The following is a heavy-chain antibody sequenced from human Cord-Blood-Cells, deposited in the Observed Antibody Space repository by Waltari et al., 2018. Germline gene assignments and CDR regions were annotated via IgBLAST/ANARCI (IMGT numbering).Heavy chain of an antibody. D-gene: IGHD1-26*01. Sequence: QVQLVESGGGVGQPGRSLSLSCAATVFTFSSYAMTWVRQAPGKGLEWVAVISYDGSNKYYADSVKGRFTISRDNSKNTLYLQMNSLRAEDTAVYYCARDSGYSFDYWGQGTLVTVSS. J-gene: IGHJ4*02. CDR3: ARDSGYSFDY. CDR2: ISYDGSNK. V-gene: IGHV3-30-3*01. CDR1: VFTFSSYA.